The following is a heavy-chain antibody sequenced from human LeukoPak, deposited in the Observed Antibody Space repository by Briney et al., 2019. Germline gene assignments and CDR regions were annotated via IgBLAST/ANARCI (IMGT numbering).Heavy chain of an antibody. J-gene: IGHJ3*01. CDR1: GYSISSSDY. CDR3: AKNGSGSGFDV. V-gene: IGHV4-38-2*01. D-gene: IGHD6-19*01. CDR2: IYYSGST. Sequence: SETLSLTCAVSGYSISSSDYWGWIRQPPGKGLEWIASIYYSGSTHYNPSLKSRVTISVDTSKRQFSLNVNSVTAADTAIYYCAKNGSGSGFDVWGQGTMVTVSS.